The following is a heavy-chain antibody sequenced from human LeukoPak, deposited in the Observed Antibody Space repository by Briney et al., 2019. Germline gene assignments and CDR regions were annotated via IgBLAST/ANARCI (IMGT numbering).Heavy chain of an antibody. D-gene: IGHD4-11*01. CDR3: AKDRGYSNYAGFDY. Sequence: GGSLRLSCAASGFTFSSYGMHWVRQAPGKGLEWVAVIWYGGSNKYYADSVKGRFTISRDNSKNTLYLQMNSLRAEDTAVYYCAKDRGYSNYAGFDYWGQGTLVTVSS. CDR1: GFTFSSYG. CDR2: IWYGGSNK. V-gene: IGHV3-30*02. J-gene: IGHJ4*02.